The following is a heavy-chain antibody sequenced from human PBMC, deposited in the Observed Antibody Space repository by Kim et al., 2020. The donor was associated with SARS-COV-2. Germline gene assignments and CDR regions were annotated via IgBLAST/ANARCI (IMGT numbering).Heavy chain of an antibody. Sequence: GGSLRLSCAASGFTVSRNYMSWVRQAPGKGLEWVAVIYSGGDTYYAESVKGRFTISRDNSKNTLYLQMNSLRADDTAVYYCAREEVAATGTPHFDYCGQGPLVTVSS. CDR1: GFTVSRNY. D-gene: IGHD6-13*01. V-gene: IGHV3-53*01. CDR3: AREEVAATGTPHFDY. J-gene: IGHJ4*02. CDR2: IYSGGDT.